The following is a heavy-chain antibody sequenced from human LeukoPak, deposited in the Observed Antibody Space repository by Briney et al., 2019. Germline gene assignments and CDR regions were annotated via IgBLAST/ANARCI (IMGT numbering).Heavy chain of an antibody. CDR2: IYYSGST. V-gene: IGHV4-39*01. CDR1: GGSISSSSYY. J-gene: IGHJ4*02. Sequence: SETLSLTCTVSGGSISSSSYYWGWIRQPPGKGLEWIGSIYYSGSTYYNPSLKSRATISVDTSKNQFSLKLSSVTAADTAVYYCARHFPDDTRYQLPPPDYWGQGTLVTVSS. CDR3: ARHFPDDTRYQLPPPDY. D-gene: IGHD2-2*01.